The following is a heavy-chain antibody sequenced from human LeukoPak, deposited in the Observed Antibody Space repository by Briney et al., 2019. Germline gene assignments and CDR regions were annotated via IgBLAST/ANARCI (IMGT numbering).Heavy chain of an antibody. V-gene: IGHV1-2*02. J-gene: IGHJ5*02. CDR3: ARVGRIDYSTGWFVP. CDR1: GYTFTSYY. CDR2: INPNSGGT. Sequence: APVKVSCKASGYTFTSYYIHWVRQAPGQGLEWMGWINPNSGGTNYAQKFQGRVTMTRDTSISTAYMGLSRLRSDDTAVYYCARVGRIDYSTGWFVPWGQGTLVTVSS. D-gene: IGHD6-19*01.